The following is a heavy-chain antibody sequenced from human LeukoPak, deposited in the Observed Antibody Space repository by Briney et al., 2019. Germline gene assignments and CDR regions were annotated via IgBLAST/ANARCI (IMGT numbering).Heavy chain of an antibody. Sequence: PSETLSLTCTVSGGSISSGSYYWSWIRQPAGKGLEWIGRIYTSGSTNYNPSLKSRVTISVDTSKNQFSLKLSSVTAADTAVYYCASARGGYYYYMDVWGKGTTVTVSS. V-gene: IGHV4-61*02. CDR3: ASARGGYYYYMDV. CDR2: IYTSGST. D-gene: IGHD3-16*01. J-gene: IGHJ6*03. CDR1: GGSISSGSYY.